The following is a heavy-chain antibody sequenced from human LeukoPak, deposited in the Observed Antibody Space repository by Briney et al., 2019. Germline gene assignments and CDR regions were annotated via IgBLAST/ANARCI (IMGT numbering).Heavy chain of an antibody. Sequence: ASVKVSCKASGGTFSSYAISWMRQAPGQGLEWMGGIIPIFGTANYAQKFQGRVTITADKSTSTAFMELSSLRSEDTAVYYCATAHYYDSSGYYYYYYMDVWGKGTTVTVSS. J-gene: IGHJ6*03. CDR2: IIPIFGTA. CDR3: ATAHYYDSSGYYYYYYMDV. D-gene: IGHD3-22*01. CDR1: GGTFSSYA. V-gene: IGHV1-69*06.